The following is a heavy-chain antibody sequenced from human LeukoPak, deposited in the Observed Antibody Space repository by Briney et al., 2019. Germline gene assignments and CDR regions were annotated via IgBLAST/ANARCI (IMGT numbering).Heavy chain of an antibody. J-gene: IGHJ4*02. CDR1: GYTFITYG. Sequence: ASVKVSCKASGYTFITYGINWVRQAPGQGLEWMGWISPYDGSTNFAQNLQGRVTMTTDTITSTAFMELRSLRFEDTALYYCARDKAPSYTYGLGHWGQGTLVTVSS. CDR3: ARDKAPSYTYGLGH. V-gene: IGHV1-18*01. D-gene: IGHD3-10*01. CDR2: ISPYDGST.